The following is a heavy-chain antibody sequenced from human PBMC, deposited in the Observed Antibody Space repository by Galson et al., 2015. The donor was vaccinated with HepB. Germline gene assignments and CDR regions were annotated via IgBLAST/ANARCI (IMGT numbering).Heavy chain of an antibody. CDR1: GFTFSSYA. Sequence: SLRLSCAASGFTFSSYAMHWVRQAPGKGLEWVAVISYDGSNKYYADSVKGRFTISRDNSKNTLYLQMNSLRAEDTAVYYCARVLGSIFGTSRRVGMDVWGQGTTVTVSS. CDR3: ARVLGSIFGTSRRVGMDV. V-gene: IGHV3-30-3*01. J-gene: IGHJ6*02. CDR2: ISYDGSNK. D-gene: IGHD3-3*01.